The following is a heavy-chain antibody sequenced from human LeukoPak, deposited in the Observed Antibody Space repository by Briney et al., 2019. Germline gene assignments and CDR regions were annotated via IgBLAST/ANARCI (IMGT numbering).Heavy chain of an antibody. Sequence: GGSLRLSCAASGFTFSSYSMNWVRQAPGKGLEWVSSISSSSSYIYYADSVKGRFTISRDNAKNSLYLQMNSLRADDTATYYCARVASDNTGYYPQNWYYYYMDVWGKGTTVTISS. CDR1: GFTFSSYS. J-gene: IGHJ6*03. D-gene: IGHD3-22*01. CDR2: ISSSSSYI. V-gene: IGHV3-21*01. CDR3: ARVASDNTGYYPQNWYYYYMDV.